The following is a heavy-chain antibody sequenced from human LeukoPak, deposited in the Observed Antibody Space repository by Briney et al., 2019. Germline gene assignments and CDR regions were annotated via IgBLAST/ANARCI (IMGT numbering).Heavy chain of an antibody. J-gene: IGHJ4*02. CDR3: ARDKMGGDIVPAYHDY. CDR2: IKEDGSEM. V-gene: IGHV3-7*01. Sequence: PGGSLRLSCAASGFTFCRYWMSWVRQAPGKGLEWVANIKEDGSEMHYVDSVKGRFTISRDNAKNSMYLQMNSLRAEDTAEYYCARDKMGGDIVPAYHDYWGQGTLVTVSS. CDR1: GFTFCRYW. D-gene: IGHD2-15*01.